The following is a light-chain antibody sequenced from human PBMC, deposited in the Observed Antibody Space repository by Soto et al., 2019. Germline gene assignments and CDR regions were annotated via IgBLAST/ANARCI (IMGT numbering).Light chain of an antibody. CDR2: GVS. V-gene: IGLV2-14*01. CDR1: SSGIGSYNY. CDR3: SSSTPTRGLV. Sequence: QSVLTQPASVSGSPGQSITISCSGTSSGIGSYNYVAWYQQFPGKTPKILIYGVSNRPSGVSSRFSGSKSGNTASLTISGLQAEDEADYYCSSSTPTRGLVFGSGTKVTVL. J-gene: IGLJ1*01.